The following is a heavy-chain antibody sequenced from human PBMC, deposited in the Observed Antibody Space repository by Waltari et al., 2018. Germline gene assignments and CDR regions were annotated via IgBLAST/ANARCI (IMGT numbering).Heavy chain of an antibody. CDR1: GGSVSIGDYY. CDR3: ARVTVTSESWFAP. CDR2: IYYTGKS. V-gene: IGHV4-30-4*08. J-gene: IGHJ5*02. Sequence: QLQLQESGPGLVKPSQTLSLTCSVSGGSVSIGDYYWSWIRQPPGKGLEWIGYIYYTGKSYYSPSLKTRVTFSVDTYKNQFSLTLNSATAADTAVYFCARVTVTSESWFAPWGQGTLVTVSS. D-gene: IGHD4-4*01.